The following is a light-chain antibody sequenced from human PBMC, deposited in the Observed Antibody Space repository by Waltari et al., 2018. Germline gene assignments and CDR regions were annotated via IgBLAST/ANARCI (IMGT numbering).Light chain of an antibody. CDR1: QMISRA. V-gene: IGKV3-20*01. CDR3: QHYVRLPVT. J-gene: IGKJ1*01. Sequence: SCRASQMISRALAWYQQKPGQAPRLLIYDVSTRASGIPDRFSGSESGTDFSLTISRLESEDFAVYYCQHYVRLPVTFGQGTKLEFK. CDR2: DVS.